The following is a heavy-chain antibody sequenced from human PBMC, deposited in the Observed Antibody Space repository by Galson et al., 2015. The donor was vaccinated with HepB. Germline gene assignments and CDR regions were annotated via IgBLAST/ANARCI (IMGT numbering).Heavy chain of an antibody. CDR2: IIPIFGTA. V-gene: IGHV1-69*13. J-gene: IGHJ6*02. Sequence: SVKASCKASGGTFSSYAISWVRQAPGQGLEWMGGIIPIFGTANYAQKFQGRVTITADESTSTAYMELSSLRSEDTAVYYCARDWGSGWSRVYYGMDVWGQGTTVTVSS. CDR1: GGTFSSYA. D-gene: IGHD6-19*01. CDR3: ARDWGSGWSRVYYGMDV.